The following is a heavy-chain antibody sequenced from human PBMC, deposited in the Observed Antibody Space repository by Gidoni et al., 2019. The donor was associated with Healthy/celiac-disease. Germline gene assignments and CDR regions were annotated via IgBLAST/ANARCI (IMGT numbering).Heavy chain of an antibody. V-gene: IGHV3-30-3*01. CDR2: ISYYGSNK. CDR1: GFTFSSYA. CDR3: ARDRGRITMIVVH. D-gene: IGHD3-22*01. Sequence: QVQLVESGGGVVQPGRSLRLSCAAAGFTFSSYAMHWVRQAPGKGLEWVAVISYYGSNKYYEDSVKGRFTSSRDNSKNTLYLQMNSLRAEDTAVYYCARDRGRITMIVVHWGQGTLVTVSS. J-gene: IGHJ4*02.